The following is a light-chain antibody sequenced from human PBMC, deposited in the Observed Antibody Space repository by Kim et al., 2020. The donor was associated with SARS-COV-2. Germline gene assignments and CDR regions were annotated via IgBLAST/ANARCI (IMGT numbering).Light chain of an antibody. J-gene: IGLJ1*01. CDR3: QAWDSTTAGV. CDR2: QDT. Sequence: VSADQTATITCSGDKLGNKYVCWYQQRPGQSPVLVIYQDTTRPSGIPERFSGSNSGNTATLTISGTQALDEADYYCQAWDSTTAGVFGTGTKVTVL. CDR1: KLGNKY. V-gene: IGLV3-1*01.